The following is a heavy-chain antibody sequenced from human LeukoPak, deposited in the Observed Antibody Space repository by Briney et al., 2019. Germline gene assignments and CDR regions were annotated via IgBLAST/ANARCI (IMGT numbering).Heavy chain of an antibody. V-gene: IGHV3-23*01. D-gene: IGHD4-17*01. CDR2: ISGSGGTT. CDR1: GFTFSSYA. Sequence: GGSLRLSCAASGFTFSSYAMTWVRQAPGKGLEWVSAISGSGGTTYYADSVKGRFTISRDNSKDTLYLQMNSLRAEDTAMYYCARRGYGDYAPFDYWGQGTLVTVSS. J-gene: IGHJ4*02. CDR3: ARRGYGDYAPFDY.